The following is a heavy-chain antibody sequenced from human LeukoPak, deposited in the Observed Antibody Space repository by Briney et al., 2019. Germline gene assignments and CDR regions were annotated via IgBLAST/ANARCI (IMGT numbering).Heavy chain of an antibody. V-gene: IGHV3-48*01. D-gene: IGHD6-19*01. CDR1: GFTFSSYS. J-gene: IGHJ4*02. Sequence: GGSLRLSCAASGFTFSSYSMNWVRQAPGKGLEWVSYISSSTNTIYYADSVKGRFTISRDNAKNSLFLQMNSLRAEDTAVYYCAKSSSGWWSFDYWGQGTLVTVSS. CDR2: ISSSTNTI. CDR3: AKSSSGWWSFDY.